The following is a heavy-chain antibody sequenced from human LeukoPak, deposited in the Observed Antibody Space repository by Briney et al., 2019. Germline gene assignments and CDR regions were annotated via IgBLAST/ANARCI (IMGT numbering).Heavy chain of an antibody. J-gene: IGHJ4*02. CDR1: GGSFSGYY. CDR2: INHSGST. D-gene: IGHD3-22*01. CDR3: ASDYYDSSGYQL. V-gene: IGHV4-34*01. Sequence: PSETLSLTCAVYGGSFSGYYWSWIRQPPGKGLEWIGEINHSGSTNYNPSLKSRVTISVDTSKNQFSLKLGSVTAADTAVYYCASDYYDSSGYQLGGQGTLVTVSS.